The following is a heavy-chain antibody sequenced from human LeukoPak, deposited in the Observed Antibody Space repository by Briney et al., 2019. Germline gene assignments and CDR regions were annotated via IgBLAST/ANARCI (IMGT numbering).Heavy chain of an antibody. Sequence: PGGSLRLSCAASGFTFSSYAMSWVRQAPGKGLEWVSAISGSGGSTYYADSVKGRFTISRDNSKNTLYLQMNSLRAEDTAVYYCAKDRYCSSWYYGYYMDVWGKGTTVTVSS. CDR2: ISGSGGST. D-gene: IGHD6-13*01. J-gene: IGHJ6*03. V-gene: IGHV3-23*01. CDR3: AKDRYCSSWYYGYYMDV. CDR1: GFTFSSYA.